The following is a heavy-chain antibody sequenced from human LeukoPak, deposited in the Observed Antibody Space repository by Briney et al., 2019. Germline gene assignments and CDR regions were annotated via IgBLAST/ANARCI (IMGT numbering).Heavy chain of an antibody. Sequence: GGSLRLSCGASGFTFSSYGMHWVRQAPGKGLEWVAAISNDGSNKYYADSVKGRFTISRDNSKNTLYLQMNSLRAEDTAVYYCARDLDYWGQGTLVTVSS. CDR2: ISNDGSNK. CDR1: GFTFSSYG. CDR3: ARDLDY. V-gene: IGHV3-30*03. J-gene: IGHJ4*02.